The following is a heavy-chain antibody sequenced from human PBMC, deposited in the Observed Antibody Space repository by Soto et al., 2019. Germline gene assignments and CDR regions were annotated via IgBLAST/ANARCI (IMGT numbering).Heavy chain of an antibody. Sequence: QVQLVQSGAEVKKPGASVKVSCKASGYTFTAYGLHWVRQAPGQRLEWMGWINAGNDDTKYSQKFQGRFTITRDTSATTAYMELSSLRSEDTASYYCARGGRMGTLLSYYYGMDVWGQGTTVTVSS. CDR3: ARGGRMGTLLSYYYGMDV. V-gene: IGHV1-3*01. CDR2: INAGNDDT. CDR1: GYTFTAYG. J-gene: IGHJ6*02. D-gene: IGHD1-1*01.